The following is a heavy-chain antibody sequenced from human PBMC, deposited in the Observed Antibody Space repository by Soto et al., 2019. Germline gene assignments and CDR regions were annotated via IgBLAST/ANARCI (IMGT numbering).Heavy chain of an antibody. CDR3: ARRITSSTGWDY. D-gene: IGHD6-19*01. CDR1: GYMFTSYW. V-gene: IGHV5-51*01. J-gene: IGHJ4*02. Sequence: GESLKISCKGSGYMFTSYWIGWVRQMPGKGLEWMGIIHGGDSNTRYSPSFDGQVTISTDKSINTAYLQWSSLKASDTAMYYCARRITSSTGWDYWGQGTLVTVSS. CDR2: IHGGDSNT.